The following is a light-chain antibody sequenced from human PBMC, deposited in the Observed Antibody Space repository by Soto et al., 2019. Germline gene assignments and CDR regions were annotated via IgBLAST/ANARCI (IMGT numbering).Light chain of an antibody. Sequence: EIVLTQSPATLSLSPWERATLSCRASQSVSNNYLAWYQQKPGQAPRLLIYGASTRATGVPDRFSGSGSGTDFTLTISRLEPEDFAVYHCQQYGSLSWTFGQGTKV. V-gene: IGKV3-20*01. CDR2: GAS. CDR3: QQYGSLSWT. CDR1: QSVSNNY. J-gene: IGKJ1*01.